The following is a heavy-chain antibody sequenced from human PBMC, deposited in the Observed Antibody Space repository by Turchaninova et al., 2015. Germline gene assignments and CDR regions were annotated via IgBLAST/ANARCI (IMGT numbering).Heavy chain of an antibody. V-gene: IGHV3-15*01. CDR2: IRSKSDGETA. CDR1: GFTFSNVW. J-gene: IGHJ5*02. Sequence: VQLVESGGGLIERGGSLGLSCAASGFTFSNVWMTWVRQAPGKGLEGVARIRSKSDGETADFTAPVKGRFTISRDDSINMVYLQMNSLKTEDTGLYYCTTDGWSWGQGTQVIVSS. CDR3: TTDGWS.